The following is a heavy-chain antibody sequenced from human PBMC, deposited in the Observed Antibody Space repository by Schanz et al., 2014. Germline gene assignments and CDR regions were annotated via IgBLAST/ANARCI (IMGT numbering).Heavy chain of an antibody. V-gene: IGHV3-23*01. J-gene: IGHJ3*02. CDR1: GFTFSSYA. Sequence: EVQLLESGGGLVQPGGSLRLSCAASGFTFSSYAMSWVRQAPGKGLEWVSAISGSGGSTYYADSVKGRFTISRDNSKNTLYLQKNSLRDEDTAVYYCARKMKLGVYGGKGHDSLDIWGQGTMVTVSS. D-gene: IGHD4-17*01. CDR2: ISGSGGST. CDR3: ARKMKLGVYGGKGHDSLDI.